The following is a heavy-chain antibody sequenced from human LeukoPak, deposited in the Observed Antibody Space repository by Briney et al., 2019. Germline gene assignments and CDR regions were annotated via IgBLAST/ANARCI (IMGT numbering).Heavy chain of an antibody. J-gene: IGHJ3*02. CDR1: GGSISSSSYY. Sequence: PSETLSLTCTVSGGSISSSSYYWGWIRQPPGKGLEWIGSIYYSGSTYYNPSLKSRVTISVDTSKNQFSLKLSFVTAADTAVYYCGSMVVAATPHAFDIWGQGTMVTVSS. V-gene: IGHV4-39*07. CDR2: IYYSGST. CDR3: GSMVVAATPHAFDI. D-gene: IGHD2-15*01.